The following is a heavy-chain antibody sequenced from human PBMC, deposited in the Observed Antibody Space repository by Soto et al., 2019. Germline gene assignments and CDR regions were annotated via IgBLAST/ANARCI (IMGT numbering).Heavy chain of an antibody. J-gene: IGHJ4*02. V-gene: IGHV2-5*02. CDR1: GFSLSTSGVG. CDR3: AHRRGIAAAGTEFDY. Sequence: QITLKESGPTLVKPTQTLTLTCTFSGFSLSTSGVGVGWIRQPPGKALEWLALIYWDDDKRYRPSLKSRLTTXXVXSXXSVVPTMTNMDPVDTATYYCAHRRGIAAAGTEFDYWGQGTLVTVSS. CDR2: IYWDDDK. D-gene: IGHD6-13*01.